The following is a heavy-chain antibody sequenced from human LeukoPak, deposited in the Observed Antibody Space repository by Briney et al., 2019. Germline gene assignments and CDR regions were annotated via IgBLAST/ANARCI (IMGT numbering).Heavy chain of an antibody. V-gene: IGHV5-51*01. Sequence: GESLKISCKGFGYTFTSYWIGWVRQMPGKGLEWMGIIYPDDSDITYSPSFQGQGTISADKSISTAYLQWNSLKASDTAMYYCATLTRWRAFDIWGQGTMVTVSS. D-gene: IGHD3-9*01. CDR2: IYPDDSDI. CDR3: ATLTRWRAFDI. CDR1: GYTFTSYW. J-gene: IGHJ3*02.